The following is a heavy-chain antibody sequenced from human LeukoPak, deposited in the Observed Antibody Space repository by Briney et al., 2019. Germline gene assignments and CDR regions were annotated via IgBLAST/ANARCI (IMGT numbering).Heavy chain of an antibody. D-gene: IGHD6-19*01. CDR2: ISGSSVGT. CDR1: GFTFSSYG. V-gene: IGHV3-NL1*01. J-gene: IGHJ4*02. CDR3: ATERSSGWYGGFDY. Sequence: GGSLRLSCAASGFTFSSYGMHWVRQAPGKGLEWVSSISGSSVGTYYADSVKGRFTISRDNAKNTLYLQMNSLRAEDTAVYYCATERSSGWYGGFDYWGQGTLVTVSS.